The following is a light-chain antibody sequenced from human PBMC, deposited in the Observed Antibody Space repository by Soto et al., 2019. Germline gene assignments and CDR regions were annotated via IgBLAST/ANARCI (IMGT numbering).Light chain of an antibody. J-gene: IGKJ5*01. Sequence: AIRMTQSPSSFSASTLDIVTITFLASQGISSYLAWYQQKPGKAPKLLIYAASTLQSGVPSRFSGSGSGTDFTLTISCLQSEDFATYYCQQYYSYPFTFGQGTRLEIK. CDR1: QGISSY. CDR3: QQYYSYPFT. V-gene: IGKV1-8*01. CDR2: AAS.